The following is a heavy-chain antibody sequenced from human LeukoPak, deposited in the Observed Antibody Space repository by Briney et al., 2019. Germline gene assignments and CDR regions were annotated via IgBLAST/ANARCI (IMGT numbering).Heavy chain of an antibody. J-gene: IGHJ3*02. D-gene: IGHD3-22*01. V-gene: IGHV1-8*03. CDR1: GYTFTSYD. CDR3: ASYDSTSGFAFDI. CDR2: MNPNSGNT. Sequence: ASVKVSCKASGYTFTSYDINWVRRATGQGLEWMGWMNPNSGNTGYAQKFQGRVTITRNTSISTAYMELSSLRSEDTAVYYCASYDSTSGFAFDIWGQGTMVTVSS.